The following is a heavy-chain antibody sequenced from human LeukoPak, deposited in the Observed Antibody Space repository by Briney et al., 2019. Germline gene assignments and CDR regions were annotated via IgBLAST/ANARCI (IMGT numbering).Heavy chain of an antibody. CDR3: AKDPQASSGYYFDY. D-gene: IGHD3-22*01. V-gene: IGHV3-23*01. CDR2: ISPGGGPT. J-gene: IGHJ4*02. CDR1: GFPFSIYG. Sequence: GGSLRLSCAGSGFPFSIYGMNWVRQAPGKGLEWVSGISPGGGPTYYADSVKGRFTISRDDSKNTLYLQMNSLRAEDTAVYYCAKDPQASSGYYFDYWGQGTLVTVSS.